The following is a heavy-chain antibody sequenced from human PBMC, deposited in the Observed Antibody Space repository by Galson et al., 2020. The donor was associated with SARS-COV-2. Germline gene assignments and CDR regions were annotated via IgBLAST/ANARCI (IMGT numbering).Heavy chain of an antibody. Sequence: GESLKISCSASGINFSDYAMHWVRQAPGKGLEYVSAISSNGGTSFYADSVNGRFTMSRDNSKNMFYLQMTALRLEDTGFYYCLSYSSTRQNHWGQGTLVTVSS. CDR2: ISSNGGTS. V-gene: IGHV3-64D*06. D-gene: IGHD2-2*01. CDR1: GINFSDYA. CDR3: LSYSSTRQNH. J-gene: IGHJ5*02.